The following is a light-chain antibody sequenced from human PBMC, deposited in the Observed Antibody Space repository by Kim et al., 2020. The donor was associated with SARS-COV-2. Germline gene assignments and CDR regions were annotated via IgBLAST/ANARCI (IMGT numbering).Light chain of an antibody. CDR2: DAA. V-gene: IGKV3-11*01. Sequence: PGERAILSCRASQTIGISLGWYQHKLGQAPRLLIYDAANRAAGIPDRFSGGGSGTDFTLPISSLEPEDFAIYYCQQRNNWPPAVTFGGGTKVDIK. CDR3: QQRNNWPPAVT. J-gene: IGKJ4*01. CDR1: QTIGIS.